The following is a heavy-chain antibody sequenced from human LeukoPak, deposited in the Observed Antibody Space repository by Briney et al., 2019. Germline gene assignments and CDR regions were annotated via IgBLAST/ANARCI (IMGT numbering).Heavy chain of an antibody. CDR3: AKEKYYYELHQFDY. Sequence: GGSLRLSCAASGFTFSSYGMHWVRQAPGKGLEWVAFIRYDGSNKYYADSVKGRFTISRDNSKNTLYPQMNSLRAEDTAVYYCAKEKYYYELHQFDYWGQGTLVTVSS. D-gene: IGHD3-22*01. CDR2: IRYDGSNK. J-gene: IGHJ4*02. CDR1: GFTFSSYG. V-gene: IGHV3-30*02.